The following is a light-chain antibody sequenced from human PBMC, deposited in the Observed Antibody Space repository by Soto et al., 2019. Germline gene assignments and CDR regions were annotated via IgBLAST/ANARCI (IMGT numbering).Light chain of an antibody. Sequence: IQMTQSPSSLSASVGNRVTITCRASQSISSWLAWYQQKPGKAPKLLIYKASSLESGVPSRFSGSGSGTEFTLTISSLQPDDFATYFCQQYNSYRTFGQGTK. J-gene: IGKJ1*01. CDR3: QQYNSYRT. V-gene: IGKV1-5*03. CDR2: KAS. CDR1: QSISSW.